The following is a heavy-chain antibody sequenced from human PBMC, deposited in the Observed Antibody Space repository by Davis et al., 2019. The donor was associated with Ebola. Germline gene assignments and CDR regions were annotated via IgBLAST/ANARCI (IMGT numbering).Heavy chain of an antibody. CDR2: IYYSGST. CDR1: GGSISSYY. V-gene: IGHV4-59*08. J-gene: IGHJ5*02. D-gene: IGHD3-3*01. CDR3: ARWDYDFWSGYYTPNWFDP. Sequence: GSLRLSCTVSGGSISSYYWSWIRQPPGKGLEWTGYIYYSGSTNYNPSLKSRVTISVDTSKNQFSLKLSSVTAADTAVYYCARWDYDFWSGYYTPNWFDPWGQGTLVTVSS.